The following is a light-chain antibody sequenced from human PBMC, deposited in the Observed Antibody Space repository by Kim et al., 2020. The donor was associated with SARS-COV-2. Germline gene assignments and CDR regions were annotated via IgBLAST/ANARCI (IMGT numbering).Light chain of an antibody. V-gene: IGLV3-1*01. CDR1: KLGDKY. CDR2: QDT. CDR3: QAWATSTVV. Sequence: SYELTQPPSVSLSPGQTATITCSGDKLGDKYVCWYQQKPGQSPILVIYQDTKRPSGIPERFSGSNSGNTATLTISGTQPMDEADYYCQAWATSTVVFG. J-gene: IGLJ2*01.